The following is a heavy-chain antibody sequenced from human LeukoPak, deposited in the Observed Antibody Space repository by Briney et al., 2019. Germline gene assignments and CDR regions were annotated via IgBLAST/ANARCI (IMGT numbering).Heavy chain of an antibody. V-gene: IGHV3-23*01. D-gene: IGHD3-10*01. CDR1: EFTFNNYA. CDR2: ISGSGGNT. Sequence: GGSPRLSCVASEFTFNNYAMAWVRQGPGKGLEWVSSISGSGGNTYYADSVKGRFTISRDNSKNTLYLQMNSLRADDTAVYYCAKDFRAKSGSGSYGWFDPWGQGTLVTVSS. CDR3: AKDFRAKSGSGSYGWFDP. J-gene: IGHJ5*02.